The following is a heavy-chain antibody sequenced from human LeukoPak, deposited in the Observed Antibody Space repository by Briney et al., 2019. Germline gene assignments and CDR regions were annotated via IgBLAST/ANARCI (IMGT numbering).Heavy chain of an antibody. CDR3: AKEGRSLQTY. CDR1: GFMFSSNW. D-gene: IGHD5-24*01. V-gene: IGHV3-7*03. J-gene: IGHJ4*02. Sequence: GGSLRLSYAASGFMFSSNWMSWVRLAPGKGLEWVANIKEDGTETYYVDSVKGRFTISRDNAKNSLYLQMNSLRVEDTAVYYCAKEGRSLQTYWGQGTLVTVSS. CDR2: IKEDGTET.